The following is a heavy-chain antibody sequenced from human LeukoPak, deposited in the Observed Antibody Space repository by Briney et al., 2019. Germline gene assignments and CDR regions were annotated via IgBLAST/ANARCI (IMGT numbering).Heavy chain of an antibody. CDR2: ISGSGSRS. Sequence: GGSLRLSCAASGFTFSSYAMSWVRQAPGKGLEWVSAISGSGSRSYYADSVKGRFTISRDTSKNTLYLQMNSLRGEDTAVYYCAKHRIPAPGMYYYGMDVWGQGTTVTVSS. CDR1: GFTFSSYA. V-gene: IGHV3-23*01. J-gene: IGHJ6*02. CDR3: AKHRIPAPGMYYYGMDV. D-gene: IGHD6-13*01.